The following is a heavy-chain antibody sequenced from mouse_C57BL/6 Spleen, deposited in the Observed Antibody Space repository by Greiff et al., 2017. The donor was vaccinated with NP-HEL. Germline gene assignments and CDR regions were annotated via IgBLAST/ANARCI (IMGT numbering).Heavy chain of an antibody. J-gene: IGHJ3*01. CDR2: ISYDGSN. CDR3: ARGGNPPWFAY. Sequence: EVQLVESGPGLVKPSQSLSLTCSVTGYSITSGYYWNWIRQFPGNKLEWMGYISYDGSNNYNPSLKNRISITRDTSKNQFFLKLNSVTTEDTATYYCARGGNPPWFAYWGQGTLVTVSA. D-gene: IGHD2-1*01. CDR1: GYSITSGYY. V-gene: IGHV3-6*01.